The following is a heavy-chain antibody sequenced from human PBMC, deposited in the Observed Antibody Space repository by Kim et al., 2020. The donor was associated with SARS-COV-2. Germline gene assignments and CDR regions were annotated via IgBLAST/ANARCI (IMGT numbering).Heavy chain of an antibody. CDR3: ARDRGIQWELLRGPVLDY. CDR1: GFTFSSYS. J-gene: IGHJ4*02. D-gene: IGHD1-26*01. Sequence: GGSLRRSCAASGFTFSSYSMNWVRQAPGKGLEWVSSISSSSSYIYYADSVKGRFTISRDNAKNSLYLQMNSLRAEDTAVYYCARDRGIQWELLRGPVLDYWGQGTLVTVSS. CDR2: ISSSSSYI. V-gene: IGHV3-21*01.